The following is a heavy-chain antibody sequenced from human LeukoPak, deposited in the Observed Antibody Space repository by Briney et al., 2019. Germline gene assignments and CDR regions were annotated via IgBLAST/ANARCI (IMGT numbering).Heavy chain of an antibody. Sequence: ASLKVSCKASGYTFTSYGISWVRQAPGQGLEWMGWISAYNGNTNYAQKLQGRVTMTTDTSTSTAYMELRSLRSDDTAVYYCARDGFRAYYDFWSGYYYYMDVWGKGTTVTVS. V-gene: IGHV1-18*01. D-gene: IGHD3-3*01. CDR2: ISAYNGNT. CDR1: GYTFTSYG. CDR3: ARDGFRAYYDFWSGYYYYMDV. J-gene: IGHJ6*03.